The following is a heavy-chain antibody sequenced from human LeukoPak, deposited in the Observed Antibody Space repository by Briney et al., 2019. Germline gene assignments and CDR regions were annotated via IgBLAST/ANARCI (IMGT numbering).Heavy chain of an antibody. V-gene: IGHV1-69*06. CDR2: IIPIFGTA. CDR3: ARDPGYCSSTSCRREYYFDY. J-gene: IGHJ4*02. Sequence: SVKVSCKASGGTFSSYAISWVRQAPGQGLEWMGGIIPIFGTANYAQKFQGRVTITAGKSTSTAYMELSSLRSEDTAVYYCARDPGYCSSTSCRREYYFDYWGQGTLVTVSS. D-gene: IGHD2-2*01. CDR1: GGTFSSYA.